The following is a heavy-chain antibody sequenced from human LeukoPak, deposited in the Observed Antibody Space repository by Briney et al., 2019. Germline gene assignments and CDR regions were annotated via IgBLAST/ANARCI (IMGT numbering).Heavy chain of an antibody. D-gene: IGHD6-19*01. Sequence: GGSLRLSCAASGFTFSSYRMTWVRQAPGKGLEWVSSISSSSSYIYYADSVKGRFNISRDNAKNSLYLQMNSLRAEDTAVYYCARDAGSGTYYFDYWGQGTLVTVSS. V-gene: IGHV3-21*01. J-gene: IGHJ4*02. CDR1: GFTFSSYR. CDR3: ARDAGSGTYYFDY. CDR2: ISSSSSYI.